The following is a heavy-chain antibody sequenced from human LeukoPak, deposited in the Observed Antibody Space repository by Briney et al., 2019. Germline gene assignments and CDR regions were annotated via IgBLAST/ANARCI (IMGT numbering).Heavy chain of an antibody. V-gene: IGHV4-39*01. Sequence: KPSETLSLTCTVSGGSISSGSYFWIWIRQAPGMGLEWIGSINSRGSTYYNPSLKSRVTISVDTSNNQFSLKLSSVTAADTALYYCARQIAVAGEWAFDIWGQGTMVTVSS. D-gene: IGHD6-19*01. CDR3: ARQIAVAGEWAFDI. J-gene: IGHJ3*02. CDR2: INSRGST. CDR1: GGSISSGSYF.